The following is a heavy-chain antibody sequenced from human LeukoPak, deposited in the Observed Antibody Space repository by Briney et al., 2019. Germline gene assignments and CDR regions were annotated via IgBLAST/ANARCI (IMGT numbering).Heavy chain of an antibody. CDR1: GFTFDDYA. CDR3: AKDRVGYYDSSSNWFDP. V-gene: IGHV3-9*01. J-gene: IGHJ5*02. Sequence: GGSLRLSCAASGFTFDDYAMHWVRQAPGKGLEWVSGISCNSGSIGYADSVKGRFTISRDNAKNSLYLQMNSLRAEDTALYYCAKDRVGYYDSSSNWFDPWGQGTLVTVSS. D-gene: IGHD3-22*01. CDR2: ISCNSGSI.